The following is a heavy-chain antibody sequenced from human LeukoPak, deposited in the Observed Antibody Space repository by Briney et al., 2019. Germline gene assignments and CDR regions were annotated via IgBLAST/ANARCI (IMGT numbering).Heavy chain of an antibody. D-gene: IGHD3-22*01. V-gene: IGHV1-69*05. CDR2: IIPIFGTA. J-gene: IGHJ4*02. Sequence: SVKVSCKASGGTFSRDAISWVRQAPGQGLEWMGGIIPIFGTANYAQKFQGRVTITTDESTSTAYMELSSLRSEDTAVYYCATPYYDSSGYHALDYWGQATLVTVSS. CDR3: ATPYYDSSGYHALDY. CDR1: GGTFSRDA.